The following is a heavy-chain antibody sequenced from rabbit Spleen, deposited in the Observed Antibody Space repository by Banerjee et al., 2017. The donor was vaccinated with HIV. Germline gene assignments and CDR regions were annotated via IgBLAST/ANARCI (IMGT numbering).Heavy chain of an antibody. CDR1: GVSFNDKDV. J-gene: IGHJ3*01. Sequence: QEQLEESGGGLVKPEGSLTLTCKASGVSFNDKDVMCWVRQAPGKGLEWITCININNPTTYYATWARGRFTISKTSSTTVTLQMTSLTVADTATYFCARVSETSGWGEDLWGQGTLVTVS. CDR2: ININNPTT. V-gene: IGHV1S45*01. D-gene: IGHD4-1*01. CDR3: ARVSETSGWGEDL.